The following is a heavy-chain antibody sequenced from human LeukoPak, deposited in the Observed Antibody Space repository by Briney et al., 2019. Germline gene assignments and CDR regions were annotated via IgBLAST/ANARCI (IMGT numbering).Heavy chain of an antibody. V-gene: IGHV3-23*01. J-gene: IGHJ4*02. CDR2: ISGSGGST. CDR1: GFTFSSYG. Sequence: PGGSLRLSCAASGFTFSSYGMSWVRQAPGKGLEWVSAISGSGGSTYYADSVKGRFTISRDNSKNTLYLQMNSLRAEDTAVYYCAKAHEWLLPTRVHYWGQGTLVTVSS. CDR3: AKAHEWLLPTRVHY. D-gene: IGHD3-22*01.